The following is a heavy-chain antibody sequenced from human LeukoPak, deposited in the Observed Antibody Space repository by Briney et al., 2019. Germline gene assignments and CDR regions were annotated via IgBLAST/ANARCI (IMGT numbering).Heavy chain of an antibody. CDR3: ARVRRELLDYSFDY. CDR1: GYTFTSHG. Sequence: ASVKVSCKASGYTFTSHGISWVRQAPGQGLEWMGWISTYNGNTNYAQKFQGRVTMTTDTSTNTAYMELRSLRSDDTAVYYCARVRRELLDYSFDYWGQGTLVTVSS. V-gene: IGHV1-18*01. D-gene: IGHD1-7*01. J-gene: IGHJ4*02. CDR2: ISTYNGNT.